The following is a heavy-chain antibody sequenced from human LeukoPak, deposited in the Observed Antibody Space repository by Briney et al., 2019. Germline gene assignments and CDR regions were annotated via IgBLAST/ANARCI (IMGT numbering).Heavy chain of an antibody. J-gene: IGHJ4*02. CDR1: RFTFSSYG. CDR3: AKSRTRGVDY. CDR2: ISYDGSNK. D-gene: IGHD3-10*01. Sequence: GGSLRLSCAASRFTFSSYGMHWVRQAPGKGLEWVAVISYDGSNKYYADSVKGRFTISRDNSKNTLYLQMNSLRAEDTAVYYCAKSRTRGVDYWGQGTLVTVSS. V-gene: IGHV3-30*18.